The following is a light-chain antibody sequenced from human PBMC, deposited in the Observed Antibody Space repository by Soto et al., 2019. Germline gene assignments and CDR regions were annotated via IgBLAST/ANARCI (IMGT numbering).Light chain of an antibody. CDR3: QQRSNWPPT. J-gene: IGKJ2*01. CDR1: QSVSSN. CDR2: DAS. Sequence: EIVLTQSPATLSLSPGERATLSCRASQSVSSNLAWYQQKPGQAPRLLIYDASNRATGIPARFSGRGSGTDFPLTISSLEPVYFAVYYCQQRSNWPPTFGQGTKLESK. V-gene: IGKV3-11*01.